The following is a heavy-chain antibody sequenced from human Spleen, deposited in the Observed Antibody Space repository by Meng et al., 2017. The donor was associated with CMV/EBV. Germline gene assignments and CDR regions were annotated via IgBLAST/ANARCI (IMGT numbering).Heavy chain of an antibody. V-gene: IGHV3-30*02. Sequence: GESLKISCAVSGFSFSTYGMHWVRQGPGKGLEWVAFIRHDGSKKYYADSVKGRFTIDRDNSKNTLYLQMNSLRTEDTAVYYCARDRRITIFGENYFDPWGQGTLVTVSS. CDR1: GFSFSTYG. J-gene: IGHJ5*02. D-gene: IGHD3-3*01. CDR3: ARDRRITIFGENYFDP. CDR2: IRHDGSKK.